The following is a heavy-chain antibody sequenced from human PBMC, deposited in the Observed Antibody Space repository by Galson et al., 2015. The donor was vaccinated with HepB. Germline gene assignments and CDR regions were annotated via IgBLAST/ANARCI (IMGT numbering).Heavy chain of an antibody. CDR2: IYYSGST. CDR1: GGSISSYY. V-gene: IGHV4-59*01. CDR3: ARRAYGMDV. J-gene: IGHJ6*02. Sequence: ETLSLTCTVSGGSISSYYWSWIRQPPGKGLEWIGYIYYSGSTNYNPSLKSRVTISVDTSKNQFSLKLSSVTAADTAVYYCARRAYGMDVWGQGTTVTVSS.